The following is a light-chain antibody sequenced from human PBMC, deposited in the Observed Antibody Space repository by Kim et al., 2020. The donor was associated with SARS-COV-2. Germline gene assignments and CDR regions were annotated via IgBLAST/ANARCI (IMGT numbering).Light chain of an antibody. Sequence: SASVGDGVSITWRACLAIGVSLAWFQQKPGKAPKSLIYAACSLQSGVSSQCSGQGSGTDFALTISSLQPEDSATYYCLQYITYPYTFGAGTKLEI. CDR3: LQYITYPYT. CDR2: AAC. J-gene: IGKJ2*01. CDR1: LAIGVS. V-gene: IGKV1-16*02.